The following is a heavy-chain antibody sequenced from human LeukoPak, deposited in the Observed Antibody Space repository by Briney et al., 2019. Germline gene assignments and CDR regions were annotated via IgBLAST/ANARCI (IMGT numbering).Heavy chain of an antibody. CDR3: ARDPRGSGYDWSNWFDP. J-gene: IGHJ5*02. D-gene: IGHD5-12*01. V-gene: IGHV4-34*01. CDR1: GGSFSGYY. CDR2: INHSGST. Sequence: NPSETLSLTCAVYGGSFSGYYWSWIRQPLGKGLEWIGEINHSGSTNYNPSLKSRVTISVDTSKNQFSLKLSSVTAADTAVYYCARDPRGSGYDWSNWFDPWGQGTLVTVSS.